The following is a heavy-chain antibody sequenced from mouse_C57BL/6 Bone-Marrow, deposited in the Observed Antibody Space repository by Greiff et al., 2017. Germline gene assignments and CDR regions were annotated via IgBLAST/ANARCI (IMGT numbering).Heavy chain of an antibody. CDR1: GYTFTSYW. J-gene: IGHJ3*01. V-gene: IGHV1-55*01. Sequence: QVQLQQPGAELVKPGASVKMSCKASGYTFTSYWITWVKQRPGQGLEWIGDIYPGSGSTNYNEKFKSKATLTVDTSSSTAYMQLSSLTSEDSAVYYCARSCDYDGAWFAYWGQGTLVTVSA. CDR3: ARSCDYDGAWFAY. CDR2: IYPGSGST. D-gene: IGHD2-4*01.